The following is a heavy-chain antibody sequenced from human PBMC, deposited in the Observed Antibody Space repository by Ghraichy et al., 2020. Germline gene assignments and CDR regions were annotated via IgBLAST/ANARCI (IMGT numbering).Heavy chain of an antibody. Sequence: SGPTLVKPTQTLTLTCTLSGFSICTSGVGVGWFRQPPGKALEWLALIYWDDDKRYSPSLRTRVTVTKDTSGNQVVLTMTNMDPEDTGTYYCAHRKSWTLCYGGSCYPVGSYDMWGHFTMVTVST. CDR1: GFSICTSGVG. D-gene: IGHD2-15*01. V-gene: IGHV2-5*02. CDR3: AHRKSWTLCYGGSCYPVGSYDM. J-gene: IGHJ3*02. CDR2: IYWDDDK.